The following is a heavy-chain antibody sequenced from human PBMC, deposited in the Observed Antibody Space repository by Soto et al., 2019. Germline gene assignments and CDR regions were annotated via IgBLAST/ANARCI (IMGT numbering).Heavy chain of an antibody. V-gene: IGHV3-48*02. CDR2: ISDSGATK. J-gene: IGHJ6*02. Sequence: LRLSCAASGFTFSNCGMNWVRQTPGKGLEWVSYISDSGATKHYADSVKGRFTISRDNGKDSLYLQMNSLRDEDTAVYFCARCSRNSCYSYGVDVWGQGATVTVSS. CDR3: ARCSRNSCYSYGVDV. CDR1: GFTFSNCG. D-gene: IGHD2-15*01.